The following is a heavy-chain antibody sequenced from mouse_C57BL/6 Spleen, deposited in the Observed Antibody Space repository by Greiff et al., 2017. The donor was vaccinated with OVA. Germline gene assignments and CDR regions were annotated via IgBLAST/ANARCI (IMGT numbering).Heavy chain of an antibody. CDR2: IYPSDSET. CDR1: GYTFTSYW. V-gene: IGHV1-61*01. Sequence: VQLQQPGAELVRPGSSVKLSCKASGYTFTSYWMDWVKQRPGQGLEWIGNIYPSDSETHYNQKFKDKATLTVDKSSSTAYMQLSSLTSEDSAVYYSARERYDYDGGVDYWGQGTTLTVSS. CDR3: ARERYDYDGGVDY. J-gene: IGHJ2*01. D-gene: IGHD2-4*01.